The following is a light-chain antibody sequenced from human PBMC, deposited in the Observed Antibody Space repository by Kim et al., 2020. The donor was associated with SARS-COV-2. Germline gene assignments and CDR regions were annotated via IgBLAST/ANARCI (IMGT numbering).Light chain of an antibody. CDR2: GAS. CDR3: QQYGSSPRT. J-gene: IGKJ1*01. CDR1: QSVSISS. Sequence: PGEMAPLSSPASQSVSISSLAWYQQKPRPAPRLLIYGASLRATGIPDRFSVSGSGTDFTLTISRLEPEDFAVYYCQQYGSSPRTFGQGTKVDIK. V-gene: IGKV3-20*01.